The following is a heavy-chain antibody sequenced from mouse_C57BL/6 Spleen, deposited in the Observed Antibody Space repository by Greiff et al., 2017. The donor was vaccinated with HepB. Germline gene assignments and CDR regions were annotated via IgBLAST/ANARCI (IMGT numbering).Heavy chain of an antibody. D-gene: IGHD3-1*01. Sequence: VQLKESGPVLVKPGASVKMSCKASGYTFTDYYMNWVKQSHGKSLEWIGVINPYNGGTSYNQKFKGKATLTVDKSSSTAYMERNSLTSEDSAVYYCAREGVPASGYFDYWGQGTTLTVSS. CDR1: GYTFTDYY. V-gene: IGHV1-19*01. J-gene: IGHJ2*01. CDR3: AREGVPASGYFDY. CDR2: INPYNGGT.